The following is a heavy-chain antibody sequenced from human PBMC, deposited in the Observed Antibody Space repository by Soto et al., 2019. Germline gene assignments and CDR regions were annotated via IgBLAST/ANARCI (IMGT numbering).Heavy chain of an antibody. J-gene: IGHJ3*02. CDR2: ISGSGGST. V-gene: IGHV3-23*01. D-gene: IGHD3-22*01. CDR1: GFSFSSYA. CDR3: AKDLSGNITMIVVVSAAFDI. Sequence: GGSLTLSCAASGFSFSSYALSWVRKAQGPGMEWVWVISGSGGSTYYADSVKGRFTITRDNSKNTLYLQMNSRRAEDTAVYYCAKDLSGNITMIVVVSAAFDIWGQGTMVTVSS.